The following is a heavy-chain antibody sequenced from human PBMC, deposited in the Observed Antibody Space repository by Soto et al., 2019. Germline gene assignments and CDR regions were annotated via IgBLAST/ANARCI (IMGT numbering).Heavy chain of an antibody. Sequence: QVQLVQSGDEVKKPGASVKVSCKASGYIFVNYGIAWVRQAPGQGLEWMGWLSPYTGNTYSATKIQGRLTMPTDTXASTAYMDLGRLTSDDTAVYYCVMVDNYVTPTPQDVWGQGTTVTVSS. J-gene: IGHJ6*02. V-gene: IGHV1-18*01. CDR2: LSPYTGNT. D-gene: IGHD3-16*01. CDR3: VMVDNYVTPTPQDV. CDR1: GYIFVNYG.